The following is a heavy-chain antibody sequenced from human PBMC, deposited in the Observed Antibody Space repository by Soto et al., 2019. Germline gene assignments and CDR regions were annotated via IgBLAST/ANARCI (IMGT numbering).Heavy chain of an antibody. D-gene: IGHD3-10*01. Sequence: PVGSLRLSCAASGFTFSDHYMDWVRQAPGKGLEWVGRTRNKANSYTTEYAASVKGRFTISRDDSKNSLYLQMNSLNTEDTALYYCVSVSGSYYYDYWGQGTLVTVSS. V-gene: IGHV3-72*01. CDR1: GFTFSDHY. CDR3: VSVSGSYYYDY. CDR2: TRNKANSYTT. J-gene: IGHJ4*02.